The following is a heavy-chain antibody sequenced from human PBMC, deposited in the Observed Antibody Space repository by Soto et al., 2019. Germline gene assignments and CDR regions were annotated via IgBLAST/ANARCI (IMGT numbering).Heavy chain of an antibody. D-gene: IGHD2-8*01. J-gene: IGHJ4*02. CDR2: IYWDDDK. CDR1: GLSLSTSGVG. Sequence: QITLKESGPTLVKPTQTLTLTCTFSGLSLSTSGVGVGWIRQPPGKALEWLALIYWDDDKRYTPSLRSRLTIXKDTSKNQVVLTMTNMDPVDTATYYCALSKGYCTNGVCYFDYWGQGTLVTVSS. CDR3: ALSKGYCTNGVCYFDY. V-gene: IGHV2-5*02.